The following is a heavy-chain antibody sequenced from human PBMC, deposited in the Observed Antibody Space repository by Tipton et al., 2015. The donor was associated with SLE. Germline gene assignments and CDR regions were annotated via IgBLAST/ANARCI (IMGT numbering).Heavy chain of an antibody. V-gene: IGHV3-30*02. CDR3: ANSASTSWYYYYGMDV. Sequence: SLRLSCAASGFTFSSYGMHWVRQAPGKGLEWVAFIRYDGSNKYYADSVKGRFTISRDNSKNTLYLQMNSLRAEDTAVYYCANSASTSWYYYYGMDVWGQGTTVTVSS. CDR2: IRYDGSNK. J-gene: IGHJ6*02. D-gene: IGHD6-6*01. CDR1: GFTFSSYG.